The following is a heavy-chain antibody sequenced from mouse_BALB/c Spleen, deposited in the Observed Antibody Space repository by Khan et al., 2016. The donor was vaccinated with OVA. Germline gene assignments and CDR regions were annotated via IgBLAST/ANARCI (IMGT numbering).Heavy chain of an antibody. V-gene: IGHV2-2*02. D-gene: IGHD2-4*01. Sequence: QVQLKESGPGLVQPSQSLSITCTVSGFSLTSYGVHWVRQSPGKGLEWLGVIWSGGSTDYNAAFISRLSISKDNSKSQVFFNMNSLQANYSAIYYCARNYDYDEGLAYWGQGTLVTVSA. CDR1: GFSLTSYG. CDR2: IWSGGST. J-gene: IGHJ3*01. CDR3: ARNYDYDEGLAY.